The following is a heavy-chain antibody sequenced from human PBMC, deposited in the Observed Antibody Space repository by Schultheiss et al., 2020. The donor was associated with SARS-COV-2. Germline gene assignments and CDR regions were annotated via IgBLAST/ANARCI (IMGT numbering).Heavy chain of an antibody. Sequence: SETLSLTCAVYGGSFSGYYWSWIRQPPGKGLEWIGEINHSGSTNYNPSLKSRVTLSVDTSKNQFSLKLSSVTAADTAVYYCARGPTDGMDVWGQGTTVTVSS. CDR3: ARGPTDGMDV. CDR1: GGSFSGYY. J-gene: IGHJ6*02. CDR2: INHSGST. V-gene: IGHV4-34*01.